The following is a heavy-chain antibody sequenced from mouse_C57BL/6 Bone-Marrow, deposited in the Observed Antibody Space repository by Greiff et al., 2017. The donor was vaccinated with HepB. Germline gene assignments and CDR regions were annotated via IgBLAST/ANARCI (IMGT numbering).Heavy chain of an antibody. V-gene: IGHV1-64*01. CDR3: GYYSNYGSMDY. CDR1: GYTFTSYW. Sequence: QVQLKQPGAELVKPGASVKLSCKASGYTFTSYWMHWVKQRPGQGLEWIGMIHPNSGSTNYNEKFKSKATLTVDKSSSTAYMQLSSLTSEDSAVYYCGYYSNYGSMDYWGQGTSVTVSS. D-gene: IGHD2-5*01. J-gene: IGHJ4*01. CDR2: IHPNSGST.